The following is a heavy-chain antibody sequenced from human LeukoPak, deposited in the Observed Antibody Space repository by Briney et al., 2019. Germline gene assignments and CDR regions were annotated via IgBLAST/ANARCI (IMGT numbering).Heavy chain of an antibody. CDR2: IYYSGST. V-gene: IGHV4-30-4*08. D-gene: IGHD3-10*01. Sequence: SETLSLTCTVSSGSISSGDYYWSWIRQPPGKGLEWIGYIYYSGSTYYNPSLKSRVTISVDTSKNQFSLKLSSVTAADTAVYYCARLWFGELLSFDYWGQGTLVTVSS. CDR1: SGSISSGDYY. CDR3: ARLWFGELLSFDY. J-gene: IGHJ4*02.